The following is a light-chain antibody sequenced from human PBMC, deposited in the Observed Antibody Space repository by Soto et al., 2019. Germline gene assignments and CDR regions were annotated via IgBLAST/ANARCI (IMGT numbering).Light chain of an antibody. J-gene: IGLJ3*02. CDR3: SSYVGSNNWV. V-gene: IGLV2-8*01. CDR2: EVT. Sequence: QSALTQPPSASGSPGQSVTISCTGTSSDVGDYNYVSWYQQHPGKAPKLMLYEVTKRPSGVPDRFSGSKSGDTASLTVSGLQAEDEADYYCSSYVGSNNWVFGGGTKVTVL. CDR1: SSDVGDYNY.